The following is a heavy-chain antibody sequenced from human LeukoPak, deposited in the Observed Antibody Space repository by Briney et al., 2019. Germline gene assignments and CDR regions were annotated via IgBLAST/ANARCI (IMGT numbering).Heavy chain of an antibody. Sequence: PGGSLRLSCAASGFTFSSYEMDWVRQAPGKGLEWISYISSSGHIYNADSTRGRFTISRDNAKNSLYLQMNSLRAEDTAVYYCARLREIPVFGVVTKSTSYFDYWGQGTLVTVSS. J-gene: IGHJ4*02. D-gene: IGHD3-3*01. CDR2: ISSSGHI. V-gene: IGHV3-48*03. CDR3: ARLREIPVFGVVTKSTSYFDY. CDR1: GFTFSSYE.